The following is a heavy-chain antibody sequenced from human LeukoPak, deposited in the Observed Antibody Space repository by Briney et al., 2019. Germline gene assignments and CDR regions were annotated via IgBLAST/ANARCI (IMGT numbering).Heavy chain of an antibody. Sequence: GGSLRLSCAASGFTFSSYGMHWVRQAPGKGLEWVAFIRYDGSNKYYADSVKGRFTISRDNSKNTLYLQMNSLRSEDTAVYYCARGTRGTLGYCSGGSCYSFFYWGQGTLVTVSS. CDR3: ARGTRGTLGYCSGGSCYSFFY. J-gene: IGHJ4*02. CDR1: GFTFSSYG. V-gene: IGHV3-30*02. CDR2: IRYDGSNK. D-gene: IGHD2-15*01.